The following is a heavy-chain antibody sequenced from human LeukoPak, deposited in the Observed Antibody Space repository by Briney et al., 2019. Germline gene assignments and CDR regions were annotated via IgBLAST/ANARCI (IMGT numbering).Heavy chain of an antibody. CDR3: ARSHSGSYFDA. J-gene: IGHJ4*02. V-gene: IGHV1-3*01. D-gene: IGHD1-26*01. CDR1: GYTFTSYA. CDR2: INAGNGNT. Sequence: ASVKVSCKASGYTFTSYAMHWVRQAPGQRLEWMGWINAGNGNTKYSQKFQGRVTITRDTSASTAYMELSSLRSEDTAVYYCARSHSGSYFDAWGQGTLVAVSS.